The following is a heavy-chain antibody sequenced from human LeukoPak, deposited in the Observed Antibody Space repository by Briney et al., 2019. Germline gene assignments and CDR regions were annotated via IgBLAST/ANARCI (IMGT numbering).Heavy chain of an antibody. CDR2: IYYSGST. Sequence: SETLSLTCTVSGGSIGSTNYDWGWIRQPPGKGLEWIANIYYSGSTYYNPSLKSRVTISVDTSKNQFSLRLNSVPAADTSIYYCARIPTNAVPSAHNGFDIWGQGTMLTVSS. CDR3: ARIPTNAVPSAHNGFDI. V-gene: IGHV4-39*01. J-gene: IGHJ3*02. CDR1: GGSIGSTNYD. D-gene: IGHD6-19*01.